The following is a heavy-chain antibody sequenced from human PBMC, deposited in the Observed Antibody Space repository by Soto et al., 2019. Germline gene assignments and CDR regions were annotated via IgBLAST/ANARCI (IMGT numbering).Heavy chain of an antibody. CDR2: ISYTGST. J-gene: IGHJ2*01. V-gene: IGHV4-59*01. CDR1: GGSISKYY. Sequence: QVQLQESGPGLVKPSETLSLTCTVSGGSISKYYWFWIRQPPGKGLEWIGYISYTGSTTYNPSLKSRVTLSLDTSKNQFSLKLSSVTAADTAVYYCARGEINYVWYFDLWGRGTLVTVSS. D-gene: IGHD1-7*01. CDR3: ARGEINYVWYFDL.